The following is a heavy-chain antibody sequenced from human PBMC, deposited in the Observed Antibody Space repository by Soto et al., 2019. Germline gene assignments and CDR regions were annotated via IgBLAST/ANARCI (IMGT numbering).Heavy chain of an antibody. V-gene: IGHV4-39*01. CDR3: ARHRLETRYTIFGVASIDY. CDR2: IYYSGST. D-gene: IGHD3-3*01. Sequence: QLQLQESGPGLVKPSETLSLTCTVSGGSISSSSYYWGWIRQPPGKGLEWIGSIYYSGSTYYNPSLKSRVTISVDTSKNQFSLKLSSVTAADTAVYYCARHRLETRYTIFGVASIDYWGQGTLVTVSS. J-gene: IGHJ4*02. CDR1: GGSISSSSYY.